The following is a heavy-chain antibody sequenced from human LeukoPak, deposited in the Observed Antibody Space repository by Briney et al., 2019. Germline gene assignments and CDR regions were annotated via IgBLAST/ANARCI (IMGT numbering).Heavy chain of an antibody. CDR2: INHSGST. Sequence: PSETLSLTCAVYGGSFSGYYWSWIRQPPGKGLEWIGEINHSGSTNYNPSLKSRVTISVDTSKNQFSLKLSSVTAADTAVYYCARGRPIALAAAWGMDVWGQGTTVTVSS. CDR1: GGSFSGYY. D-gene: IGHD6-13*01. V-gene: IGHV4-34*01. CDR3: ARGRPIALAAAWGMDV. J-gene: IGHJ6*02.